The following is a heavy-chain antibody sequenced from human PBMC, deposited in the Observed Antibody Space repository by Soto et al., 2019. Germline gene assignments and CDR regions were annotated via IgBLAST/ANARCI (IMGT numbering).Heavy chain of an antibody. Sequence: EVQLLESGGGLVQPGGSLRLSCAASGFTFSSYAMRWVRQAPVKGPEWVSASTYYADSVKGRFTISRDNSKNTLYLQMNSLRAEDTAVYYCARRGSGSYYDYWGQGTLVTVSS. CDR3: ARRGSGSYYDY. CDR2: ST. CDR1: GFTFSSYA. V-gene: IGHV3-23*01. D-gene: IGHD1-26*01. J-gene: IGHJ4*02.